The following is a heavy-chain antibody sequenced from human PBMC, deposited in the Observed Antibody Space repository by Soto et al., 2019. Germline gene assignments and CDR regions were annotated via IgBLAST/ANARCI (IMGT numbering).Heavy chain of an antibody. CDR2: INHSGST. D-gene: IGHD6-13*01. J-gene: IGHJ5*02. CDR1: GVSFSGYY. CDR3: ARFRRSSSSRANWFDP. V-gene: IGHV4-34*01. Sequence: SETLSLTCAVYGVSFSGYYWSWIRQPPGKGLEWIGEINHSGSTNYNPSLKSRVTISVDTSKNQFSLKLSSVTAADTAVYYCARFRRSSSSRANWFDPWGQGTLVTVSS.